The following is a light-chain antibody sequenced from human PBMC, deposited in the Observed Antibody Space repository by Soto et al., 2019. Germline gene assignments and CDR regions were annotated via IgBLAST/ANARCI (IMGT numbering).Light chain of an antibody. J-gene: IGKJ4*01. Sequence: EIVLTQSPGTLSLSPGERATLSCRASQSVSSSYLAWYQQKPGQAPRLLIYGASSRATGIPDRFSGSGSGTDFTLTISRLESEDFAVYYCQHYGTSQLTFGGGTKVESK. CDR1: QSVSSSY. CDR3: QHYGTSQLT. V-gene: IGKV3-20*01. CDR2: GAS.